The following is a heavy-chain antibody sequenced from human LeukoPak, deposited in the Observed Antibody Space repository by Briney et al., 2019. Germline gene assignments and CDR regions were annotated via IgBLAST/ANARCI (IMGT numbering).Heavy chain of an antibody. CDR3: ARDLSPVVRASPMGY. V-gene: IGHV3-30*03. Sequence: PGRSPRLSCAASGFNFSTYGMHWVRQAPGKGLEWVALITYDGYYKYYSDSVKGRFTISSDTSKNTLYLQMNSLRAEDTAVYYCARDLSPVVRASPMGYWGQGTPVTVSS. CDR2: ITYDGYYK. CDR1: GFNFSTYG. J-gene: IGHJ4*02. D-gene: IGHD3-10*01.